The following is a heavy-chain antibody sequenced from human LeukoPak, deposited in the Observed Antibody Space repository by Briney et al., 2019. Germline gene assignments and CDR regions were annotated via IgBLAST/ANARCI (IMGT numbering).Heavy chain of an antibody. D-gene: IGHD2-2*01. CDR1: GFTFSSYS. Sequence: GGSLRLSCAASGFTFSSYSMSWVRQAPGKGLEWVSAISSSSSNIYYADSVKGRFTISRDNAKNSLYLQMNSLRAEDTAVYSCARGSDLVVVPAPIVYWGQRTLVTASS. V-gene: IGHV3-21*01. J-gene: IGHJ4*02. CDR2: ISSSSSNI. CDR3: ARGSDLVVVPAPIVY.